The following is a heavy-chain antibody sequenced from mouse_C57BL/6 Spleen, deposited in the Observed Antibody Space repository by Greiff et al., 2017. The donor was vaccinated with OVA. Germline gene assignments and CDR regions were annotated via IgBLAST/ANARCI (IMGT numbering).Heavy chain of an antibody. D-gene: IGHD1-1*02. CDR3: ARARGGSYHYAMDY. CDR1: GFTFSDYG. J-gene: IGHJ4*01. CDR2: ISSGSSTI. Sequence: EVQLVESGGGLVKPGGSLKLSCAASGFTFSDYGMHWVRQAPEKGLVWVAYISSGSSTIYYADTVKGRFPISRDNAKNPLFLQMPSLRSEDTDMYYCARARGGSYHYAMDYWGQGTSVTVSS. V-gene: IGHV5-17*01.